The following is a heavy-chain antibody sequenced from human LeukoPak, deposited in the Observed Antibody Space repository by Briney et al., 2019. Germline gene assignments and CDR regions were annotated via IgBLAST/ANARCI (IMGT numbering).Heavy chain of an antibody. D-gene: IGHD6-19*01. CDR3: ARHGKADSSGIDY. J-gene: IGHJ4*02. V-gene: IGHV5-51*01. CDR2: IYPGDSDT. Sequence: GESLKISGKGPGYSFTSYWIGWVRQMPGKGLEWLGSIYPGDSDTRYSPSFQGQVTISADKSISTAYLQWSSLKASDTAMYYCARHGKADSSGIDYWGQGTLVTVSS. CDR1: GYSFTSYW.